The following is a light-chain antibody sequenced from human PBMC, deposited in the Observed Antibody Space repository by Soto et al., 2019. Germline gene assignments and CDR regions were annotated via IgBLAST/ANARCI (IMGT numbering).Light chain of an antibody. CDR1: QSVNSKY. CDR2: GAS. J-gene: IGKJ5*01. CDR3: QQYGSSLRT. Sequence: EIVLTQSPGTLSLSPGQRATLSCRASQSVNSKYLAWYQQKPDQAPRLLIYGASSRATGIPDRFSGSGSGTDFTLTITRLEPEDSAVYYCQQYGSSLRTFGQGTRLEIK. V-gene: IGKV3-20*01.